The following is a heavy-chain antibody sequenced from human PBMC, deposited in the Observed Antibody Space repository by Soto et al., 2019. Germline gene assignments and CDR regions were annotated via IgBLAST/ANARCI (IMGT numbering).Heavy chain of an antibody. J-gene: IGHJ4*02. D-gene: IGHD4-17*01. CDR1: GFSFSTYS. V-gene: IGHV3-48*02. Sequence: GGSLRLSCAASGFSFSTYSMNWVRQAPGKGLEWVSYISSSSSTIYYADSVKGRFTISRDNAKNSLYLQMNSLRDEDTAVYYCASARFTVTTSGSDYWGQGTLVTVSS. CDR3: ASARFTVTTSGSDY. CDR2: ISSSSSTI.